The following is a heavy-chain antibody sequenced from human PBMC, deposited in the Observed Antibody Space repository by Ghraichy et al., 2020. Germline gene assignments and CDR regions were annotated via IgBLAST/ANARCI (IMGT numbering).Heavy chain of an antibody. CDR3: TTDQPLLPQSSTLDSSGLL. Sequence: GGSLRLSCAASGFTFSNAWMSWVRQAPGKGLEWVGRIKSKTDGGTTDYAAPVKGRFTISRDDSKNTLYMQMNSLKTEDTAVYYCTTDQPLLPQSSTLDSSGLLWGQGTLVTVSS. CDR1: GFTFSNAW. CDR2: IKSKTDGGTT. J-gene: IGHJ4*02. D-gene: IGHD6-19*01. V-gene: IGHV3-15*01.